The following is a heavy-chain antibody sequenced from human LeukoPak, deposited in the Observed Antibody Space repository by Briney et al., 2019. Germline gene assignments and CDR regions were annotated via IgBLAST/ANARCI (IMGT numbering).Heavy chain of an antibody. CDR1: GFTFSDYY. CDR3: ARDRGITMVRGVVHLFDY. D-gene: IGHD3-10*01. J-gene: IGHJ4*02. V-gene: IGHV3-11*01. CDR2: ISSSGSTI. Sequence: GRSLRLSCAASGFTFSDYYMSWIRQAPGKGLEWVSYISSSGSTIYYADSVKGRFTISRDNAKNSLYLQMNSLRAEDTAVYYCARDRGITMVRGVVHLFDYWGQGTLVTVSS.